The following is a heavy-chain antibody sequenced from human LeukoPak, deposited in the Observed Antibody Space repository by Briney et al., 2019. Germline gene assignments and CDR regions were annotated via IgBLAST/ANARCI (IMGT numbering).Heavy chain of an antibody. CDR2: ISYDGSNK. Sequence: GGSLRLSCTASGFIFSSFAMSWVRQAPGKGLEWVAVISYDGSNKYYADSVKGRFTISRDNSKNTLYLQMNSLRAEDTAVYYCARIPMVRGVNPVFGYYYYGMDVWGQGTTVTVSS. J-gene: IGHJ6*02. D-gene: IGHD3-10*01. CDR3: ARIPMVRGVNPVFGYYYYGMDV. CDR1: GFIFSSFA. V-gene: IGHV3-30-3*01.